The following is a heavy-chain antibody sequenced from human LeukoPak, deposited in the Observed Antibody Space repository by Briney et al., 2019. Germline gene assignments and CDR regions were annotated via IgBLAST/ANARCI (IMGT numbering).Heavy chain of an antibody. J-gene: IGHJ4*02. CDR3: ARDPSGSHLIPYYFDY. Sequence: GGSLRLSCAASGFTFSSYGMHWVRQAPGKGLEWVAVIWYDGSNKYYADSVKGRFTISRDNAKNSLYLQMNSLRAEDTAVYYCARDPSGSHLIPYYFDYWGQGTLVTVSS. D-gene: IGHD5-12*01. CDR2: IWYDGSNK. V-gene: IGHV3-33*01. CDR1: GFTFSSYG.